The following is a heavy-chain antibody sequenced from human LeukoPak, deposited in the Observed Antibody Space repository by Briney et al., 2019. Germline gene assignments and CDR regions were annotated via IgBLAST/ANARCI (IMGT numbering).Heavy chain of an antibody. CDR1: GGSIGSGGYY. CDR3: ARDRDGSGSYDY. J-gene: IGHJ4*02. Sequence: PSETLSLTCAVSGGSIGSGGYYWSWIRQPLGKGLEWIGYIYHSASTYYNPSLKSRLTISVDRSKNQFSLKVNSVTAADTALYYCARDRDGSGSYDYWGQGTLVTVSS. V-gene: IGHV4-30-2*01. D-gene: IGHD3-10*01. CDR2: IYHSAST.